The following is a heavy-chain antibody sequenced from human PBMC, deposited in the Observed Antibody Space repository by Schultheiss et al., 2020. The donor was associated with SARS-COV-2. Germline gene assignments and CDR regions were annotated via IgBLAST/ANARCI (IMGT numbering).Heavy chain of an antibody. Sequence: GGSLRLSCAASGFTFSNAWMSWVRQAPGKGLEWVSAISGSGGSTYYADSVKGRFTISRDNSKNTLYLQMNSLRAEDTAVYYCARDLGYYFDYWGQGTLVTVSS. V-gene: IGHV3-23*01. CDR1: GFTFSNAW. CDR3: ARDLGYYFDY. CDR2: ISGSGGST. J-gene: IGHJ4*02.